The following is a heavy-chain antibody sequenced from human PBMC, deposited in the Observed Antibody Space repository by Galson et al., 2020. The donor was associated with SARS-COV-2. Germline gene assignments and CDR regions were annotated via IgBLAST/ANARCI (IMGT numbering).Heavy chain of an antibody. J-gene: IGHJ2*01. CDR1: GGTFSSYA. Sequence: ASVKVSCKASGGTFSSYAISWVRQAPGQGLEWMGRIIPIFGTANYAQKFQGRVTITADKSTSTAYMELSSLRSEDTAVYYCARTRQNCSGGSCYSGYFDLWGRGTLVTVSS. CDR2: IIPIFGTA. D-gene: IGHD2-15*01. CDR3: ARTRQNCSGGSCYSGYFDL. V-gene: IGHV1-69*06.